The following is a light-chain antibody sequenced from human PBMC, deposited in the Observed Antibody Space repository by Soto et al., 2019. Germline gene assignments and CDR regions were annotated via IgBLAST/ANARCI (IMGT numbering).Light chain of an antibody. J-gene: IGKJ1*01. Sequence: TQMTQASYTLRASLVYGPRMTWYPSQSISSWLAWYQQKPGKAPKLLIYDASSLESGVPSRFSGSGSGTEFTLTISSLQPDDFATYYCQQYNSYSPWTLGQGTKVDI. CDR1: QSISSW. CDR2: DAS. CDR3: QQYNSYSPWT. V-gene: IGKV1-5*01.